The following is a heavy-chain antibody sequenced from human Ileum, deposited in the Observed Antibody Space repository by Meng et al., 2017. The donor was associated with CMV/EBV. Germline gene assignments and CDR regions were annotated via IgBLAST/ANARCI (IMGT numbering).Heavy chain of an antibody. V-gene: IGHV1-2*02. CDR1: GYTFTSYY. CDR3: ARAADGYNLDY. Sequence: CKDTGYTFTSYYMRRVRQAPGQGLEWMGWINPNSGGTNYAQKCQGRVTMTRDTSISTAYMELSRLRSDDTAVYYCARAADGYNLDYWGQGALVTVSS. J-gene: IGHJ4*02. CDR2: INPNSGGT. D-gene: IGHD5-24*01.